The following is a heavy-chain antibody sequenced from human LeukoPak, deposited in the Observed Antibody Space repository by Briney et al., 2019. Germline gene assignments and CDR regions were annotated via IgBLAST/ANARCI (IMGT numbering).Heavy chain of an antibody. CDR1: GGTFSSYA. D-gene: IGHD3-22*01. J-gene: IGHJ4*02. CDR3: ARESTYYYDSSGSH. CDR2: IIPIFGTA. Sequence: GASVNVSCKASGGTFSSYAISWVRQAPGQGLEWMGGIIPIFGTANYAQKFQGRVTITADESTSTAYMELSSLRSEDTAVYYCARESTYYYDSSGSHWGQGTLVTVSS. V-gene: IGHV1-69*13.